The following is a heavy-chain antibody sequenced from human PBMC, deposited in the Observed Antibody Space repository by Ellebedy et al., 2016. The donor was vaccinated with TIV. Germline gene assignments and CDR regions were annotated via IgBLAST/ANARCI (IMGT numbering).Heavy chain of an antibody. CDR1: GDSISSYY. J-gene: IGHJ6*02. CDR3: TRDQRGADKLYLYYYGMDV. V-gene: IGHV4-4*07. CDR2: IHSSGST. Sequence: SETLSLXCTVSGDSISSYYWNWIRQAAGKGLEWIGHIHSSGSTNYSPSLKSRVTMSVDTSKNQFSLKLTSVTAADTAVYFCTRDQRGADKLYLYYYGMDVWGQGTTVTVSS. D-gene: IGHD2/OR15-2a*01.